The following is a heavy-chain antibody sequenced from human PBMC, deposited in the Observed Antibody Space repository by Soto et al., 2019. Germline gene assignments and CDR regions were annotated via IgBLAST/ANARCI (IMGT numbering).Heavy chain of an antibody. CDR1: GITFSSSA. D-gene: IGHD3-22*01. CDR3: AARHSREYHSDV. J-gene: IGHJ6*04. Sequence: SVKVSCKASGITFSSSALHWVRQARGQRLEWIGWIVVGSGNTNYAQKFQERVTITRDMSTSTAYMELNSLRSEDTAVYYCAARHSREYHSDVWGKGTTVTVPS. CDR2: IVVGSGNT. V-gene: IGHV1-58*01.